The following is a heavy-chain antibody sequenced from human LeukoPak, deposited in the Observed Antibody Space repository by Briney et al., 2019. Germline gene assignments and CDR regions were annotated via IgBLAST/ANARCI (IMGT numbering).Heavy chain of an antibody. CDR1: GGTFSSYA. J-gene: IGHJ4*02. CDR2: IIPILGIA. V-gene: IGHV1-69*04. Sequence: SVKVSCKASGGTFSSYAISWVRQAPGQGLEWMGRIIPILGIANYARKFQGRVTITADKSTSTAYMELSSLRSEDTAVYYCARDSTLIAAAAYYFDYWGQGTLVTVSS. D-gene: IGHD6-13*01. CDR3: ARDSTLIAAAAYYFDY.